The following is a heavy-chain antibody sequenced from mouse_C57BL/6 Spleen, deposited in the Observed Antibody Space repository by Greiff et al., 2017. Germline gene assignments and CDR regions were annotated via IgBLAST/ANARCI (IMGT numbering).Heavy chain of an antibody. Sequence: VQLQQSGAELVKPGASVKISCKASGYAFSSYWMNWVKQRPGKGLEWIGQIYPGDGDTNYNGKFKGKATLTADKSSSAAYMQLSSLTSEDSAVYCGARRSSLYAIDYWGQGTSVTVSS. CDR2: IYPGDGDT. J-gene: IGHJ4*01. V-gene: IGHV1-80*01. CDR1: GYAFSSYW. D-gene: IGHD1-1*01. CDR3: ARRSSLYAIDY.